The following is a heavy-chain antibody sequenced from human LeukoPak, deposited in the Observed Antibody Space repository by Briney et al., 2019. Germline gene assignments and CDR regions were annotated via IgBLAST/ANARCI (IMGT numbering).Heavy chain of an antibody. CDR2: IIPILGIA. CDR1: GGTFSSYA. J-gene: IGHJ4*02. D-gene: IGHD3-22*01. V-gene: IGHV1-69*04. CDR3: ASAYYYDSSGSFDY. Sequence: SVKVSCKASGGTFSSYAISWVRQAPGQGLEWMGRIIPILGIANYAQKFQGRVTITADKSTSTAYVELSSLRSEDTAVYYCASAYYYDSSGSFDYWGQGTLVTVSS.